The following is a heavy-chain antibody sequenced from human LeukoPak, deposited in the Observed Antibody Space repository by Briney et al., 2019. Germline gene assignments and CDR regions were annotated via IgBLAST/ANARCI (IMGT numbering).Heavy chain of an antibody. V-gene: IGHV3-48*01. D-gene: IGHD6-13*01. CDR1: GFTFSSYS. CDR2: ISSSSSTI. J-gene: IGHJ4*02. Sequence: PGGSLRLSCAASGFTFSSYSMNWVRQAPGKGLEWVSYISSSSSTIYYADSVKGRFTISRDNAKNSLYLQMNSLRAEDTAVYYCARVIEGLSIAAAGADYWGQGTLVTVSS. CDR3: ARVIEGLSIAAAGADY.